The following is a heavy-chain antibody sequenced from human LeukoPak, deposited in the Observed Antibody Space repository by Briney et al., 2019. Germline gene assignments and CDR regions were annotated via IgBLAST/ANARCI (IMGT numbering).Heavy chain of an antibody. J-gene: IGHJ2*01. Sequence: ASVKVSCKASGYRLRNHGISWVRQAPGQGLEWMGWIGADSGDTHGDTHYAEKLQGRVTMTIDTSTDTAYMDLRSLTSDDTAVYYCARGSSPYNWYFDLWGRGTLVTVSS. D-gene: IGHD4-11*01. CDR1: GYRLRNHG. CDR3: ARGSSPYNWYFDL. CDR2: IGADSGDTHGDT. V-gene: IGHV1-18*01.